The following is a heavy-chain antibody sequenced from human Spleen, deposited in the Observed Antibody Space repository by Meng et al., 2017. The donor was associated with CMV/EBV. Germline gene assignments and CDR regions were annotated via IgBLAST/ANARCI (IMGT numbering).Heavy chain of an antibody. Sequence: ASVKVSCKASGYTFTGNYIHWVRQAPGQGLEWMGWINPNSGGTNYARRFQGRVTMTRDMSISTAYMELRSLRSDDTAMYYCARTPQYYDFLISDGLFDYWGQGTLVTVSS. CDR2: INPNSGGT. CDR3: ARTPQYYDFLISDGLFDY. D-gene: IGHD3-9*01. CDR1: GYTFTGNY. V-gene: IGHV1-2*02. J-gene: IGHJ4*02.